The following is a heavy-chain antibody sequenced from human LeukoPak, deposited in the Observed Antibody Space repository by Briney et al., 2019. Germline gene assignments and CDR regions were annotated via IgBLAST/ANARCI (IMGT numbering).Heavy chain of an antibody. CDR3: ARIRHDYYGSGSYYNGNAFDI. V-gene: IGHV1-8*01. CDR2: MNPNSGNT. J-gene: IGHJ3*02. Sequence: ASVRVSSKASVYTFTSYDINWVRQATGQGLGWIGWMNPNSGNTGYPQKFQGRVTMTRTTSISTAYMVLSSIRSEATDVYYCARIRHDYYGSGSYYNGNAFDIWGQGTMVTVSS. CDR1: VYTFTSYD. D-gene: IGHD3-10*01.